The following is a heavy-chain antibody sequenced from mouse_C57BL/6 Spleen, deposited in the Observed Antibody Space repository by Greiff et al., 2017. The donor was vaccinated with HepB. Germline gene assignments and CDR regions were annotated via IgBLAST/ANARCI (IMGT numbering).Heavy chain of an antibody. CDR1: GYAFSSSW. CDR3: AREKLVGKAYWYFDV. V-gene: IGHV1-82*01. D-gene: IGHD2-1*01. Sequence: QVQLQQSGPELVKPGASVKISCKASGYAFSSSWMNWVKQRPGKGLEWIGRIYPGDGDTNYNGKFKGKATLTADKSSSTAYLQLSSLTSEDSAVYFFAREKLVGKAYWYFDVWGTGTTVTVSS. J-gene: IGHJ1*03. CDR2: IYPGDGDT.